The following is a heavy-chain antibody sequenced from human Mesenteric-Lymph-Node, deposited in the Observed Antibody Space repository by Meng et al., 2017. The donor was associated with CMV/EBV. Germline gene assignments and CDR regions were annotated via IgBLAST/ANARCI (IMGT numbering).Heavy chain of an antibody. CDR3: AKVGRGTFDP. CDR2: IRYDGSNK. V-gene: IGHV3-30*02. Sequence: GESLKISCAASGFTFSSYGMHWVRQAPGKGLEWVAFIRYDGSNKYYADSVKGRFTISRDNSKNTLYLQMNSLRAEDTAVYYCAKVGRGTFDPWGQGTLVTVSS. CDR1: GFTFSSYG. J-gene: IGHJ5*02.